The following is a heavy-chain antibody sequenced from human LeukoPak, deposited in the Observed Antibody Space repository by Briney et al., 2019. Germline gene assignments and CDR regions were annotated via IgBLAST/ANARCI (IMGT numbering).Heavy chain of an antibody. CDR3: AREGAGSYGFRYIDV. D-gene: IGHD5-18*01. J-gene: IGHJ6*03. CDR2: IYYYGST. V-gene: IGHV4-59*01. CDR1: GGSMTNYY. Sequence: SETLSLTCTVSGGSMTNYYWTWIRQPPGEGLEWLAYIYYYGSTNYNPSLESRLTLTVDTSKNQFSLKLSPATAADTAVYYCAREGAGSYGFRYIDVWGKGTTVTVS.